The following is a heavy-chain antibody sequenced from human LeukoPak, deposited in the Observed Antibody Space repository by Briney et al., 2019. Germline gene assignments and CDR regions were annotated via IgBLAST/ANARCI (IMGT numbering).Heavy chain of an antibody. CDR1: GFTFSNYW. CDR2: IKQDGSEK. CDR3: ARVGSDNWNFFNHDAFDV. V-gene: IGHV3-7*01. J-gene: IGHJ3*01. Sequence: GGSLRLSCAASGFTFSNYWMSWVRQAPGKGLEWVANIKQDGSEKYFVGSVKGRFTISRDNAKNSLYLLMNSLRVDDTAVYFCARVGSDNWNFFNHDAFDVWGQGTMVTVSS. D-gene: IGHD1-7*01.